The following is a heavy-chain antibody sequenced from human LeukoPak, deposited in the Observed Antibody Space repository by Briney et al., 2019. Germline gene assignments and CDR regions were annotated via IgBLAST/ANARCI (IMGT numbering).Heavy chain of an antibody. CDR3: ARKVTGTTYFDH. D-gene: IGHD1-1*01. V-gene: IGHV3-48*03. CDR2: MSSSGDTI. Sequence: GGSLRLSCAASGFTFSSYEGNWVRQAPGKGLEWVSYMSSSGDTIYYADSVKGRCTISRHNAENSVYLQMDSLRAEDTAVYYCARKVTGTTYFDHWGQGPLVTVSS. J-gene: IGHJ4*02. CDR1: GFTFSSYE.